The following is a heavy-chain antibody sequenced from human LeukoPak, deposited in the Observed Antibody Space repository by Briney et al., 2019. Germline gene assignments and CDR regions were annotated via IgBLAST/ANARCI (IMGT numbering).Heavy chain of an antibody. Sequence: GGSLRLSCAASGFTFSGFWMSWVRQAPGKGPEWVANIKLDGSEKYYVDAMKGRFTISRDNAKNSLSLQMNSLRAEDTAVYHCARGGWYPDNWGQGTLVTVSS. CDR3: ARGGWYPDN. CDR2: IKLDGSEK. V-gene: IGHV3-7*01. J-gene: IGHJ4*02. CDR1: GFTFSGFW. D-gene: IGHD6-19*01.